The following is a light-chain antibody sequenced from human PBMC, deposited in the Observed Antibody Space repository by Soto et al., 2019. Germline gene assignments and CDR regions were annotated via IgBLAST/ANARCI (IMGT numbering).Light chain of an antibody. Sequence: ELTQPPSVSVSPGQTASITCSGDKLGDKYACWYQQKPGQSPVLVIYQDSKRPSGIPERFSGSNSGNTATLTISGTQAMDEADYYCQAWDSSIFVVFGGGTKLTVL. J-gene: IGLJ2*01. CDR1: KLGDKY. CDR2: QDS. CDR3: QAWDSSIFVV. V-gene: IGLV3-1*01.